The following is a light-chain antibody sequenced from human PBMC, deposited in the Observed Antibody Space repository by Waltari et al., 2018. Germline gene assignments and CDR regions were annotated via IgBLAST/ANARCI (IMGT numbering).Light chain of an antibody. V-gene: IGLV10-54*04. J-gene: IGLJ3*02. CDR1: SNNVGNQG. CDR2: RNN. Sequence: QAGLTQPPSVSKGLRQTVTLTCTGNSNNVGNQGAAWLQQHQGHPPKLLSNRNNNRPSGISERFSASRSGNTASLTITGLQPEDEADYYCSAWDSSLSAWVLGGGTKLTVL. CDR3: SAWDSSLSAWV.